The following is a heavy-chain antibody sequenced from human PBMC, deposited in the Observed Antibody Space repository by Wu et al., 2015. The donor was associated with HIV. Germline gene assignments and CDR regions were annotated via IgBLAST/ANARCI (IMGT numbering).Heavy chain of an antibody. V-gene: IGHV1-18*01. J-gene: IGHJ6*03. Sequence: QVHLVQSGAEVKKPGSSVRVSCKASGGTLSSYAISWVRQAPGQGLEWMGWISAYNGNTKYAQKLQGRVTMTTDTPTSTAYMELRSLRSDDTAVYYCARDFHRNYYYMDVWGKGTTVTVSS. CDR2: ISAYNGNT. CDR3: ARDFHRNYYYMDV. CDR1: GGTLSSYA.